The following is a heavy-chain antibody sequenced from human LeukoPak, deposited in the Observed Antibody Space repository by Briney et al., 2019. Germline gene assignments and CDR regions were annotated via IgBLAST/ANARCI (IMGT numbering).Heavy chain of an antibody. CDR3: AKTQGFFDH. J-gene: IGHJ4*02. Sequence: GGSLRLSCAASGFTFSNNGMTWVRQAPGKGMEWVTGISDGGDTTYNAGSVKGRFTVSRDNSKNILYLQMNSLRAEDTAIYYCAKTQGFFDHWGQGSLVTVSS. CDR2: ISDGGDTT. CDR1: GFTFSNNG. V-gene: IGHV3-23*01.